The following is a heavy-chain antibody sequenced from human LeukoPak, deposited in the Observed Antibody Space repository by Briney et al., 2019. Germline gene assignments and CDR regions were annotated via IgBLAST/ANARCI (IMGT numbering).Heavy chain of an antibody. CDR2: TSYNGNT. CDR3: ARHSGRGWQALGY. CDR1: DYTFRTSG. D-gene: IGHD6-19*01. J-gene: IGHJ4*02. V-gene: IGHV1-18*04. Sequence: GASVKVCCKASDYTFRTSGTSWGRQAPGLGLEWMGWTSYNGNTNYAQKFQDRVTMTTNTSTTTAYMELRSLESDDTAVYYCARHSGRGWQALGYWGQGTLVTASS.